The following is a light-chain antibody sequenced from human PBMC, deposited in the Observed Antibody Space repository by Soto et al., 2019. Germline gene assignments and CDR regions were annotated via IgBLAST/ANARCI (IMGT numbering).Light chain of an antibody. J-gene: IGLJ1*01. CDR3: GSWDSSLSAYV. CDR2: DGD. CDR1: SSNIGGNS. Sequence: VLTQPPSVSAAPGQRVTISCSGSSSNIGGNSVSWYQQLPGTAPKLLIYDGDKRPSGIPDRFSGSKSGTSATLGITGFQTGDEADYYCGSWDSSLSAYVFGTGTKVTVL. V-gene: IGLV1-51*01.